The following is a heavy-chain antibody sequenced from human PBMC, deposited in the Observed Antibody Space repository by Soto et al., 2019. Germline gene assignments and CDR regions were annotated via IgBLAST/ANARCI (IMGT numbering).Heavy chain of an antibody. Sequence: TSETLSLTCTVSGGSISSGGYYWSWIRQHPGKGLEWIGYIYYSGSTYYNPSLKSRVTISVDTSKNQFSLKLSSVTAADTAVYYCARARAAGGSGSYPNWFDPWGQGTLVTVSS. V-gene: IGHV4-31*03. CDR1: GGSISSGGYY. J-gene: IGHJ5*02. D-gene: IGHD3-10*01. CDR3: ARARAAGGSGSYPNWFDP. CDR2: IYYSGST.